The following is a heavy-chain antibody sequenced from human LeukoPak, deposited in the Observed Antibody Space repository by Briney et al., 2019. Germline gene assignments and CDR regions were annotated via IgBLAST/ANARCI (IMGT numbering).Heavy chain of an antibody. CDR3: VRGAPYCDKSACSSPGHH. CDR2: ISTYNGNT. D-gene: IGHD2-21*01. V-gene: IGHV1-18*01. J-gene: IGHJ4*02. CDR1: GYTFTSYG. Sequence: ASVKVSCKASGYTFTSYGITWVRQAPGQGLEWMGWISTYNGNTNDAQKFLDRVILTRDISSTTAYLELGSLRPDDTAVYFCVRGAPYCDKSACSSPGHHWGQGTLVTVSS.